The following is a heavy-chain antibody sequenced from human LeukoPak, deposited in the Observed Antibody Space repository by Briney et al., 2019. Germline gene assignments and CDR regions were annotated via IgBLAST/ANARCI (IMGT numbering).Heavy chain of an antibody. CDR3: HGGYAYALENVDY. J-gene: IGHJ4*02. Sequence: GGSLRLSCAASGLVFNNYAMSWVRLSPGKGLEWISAISRSGDATHYADSVKGRFTISRDNAKNAVYLQLTGLTVEDSGVCYCHGGYAYALENVDYWGQGTLVTVSS. D-gene: IGHD3-16*01. CDR1: GLVFNNYA. V-gene: IGHV3-23*01. CDR2: ISRSGDAT.